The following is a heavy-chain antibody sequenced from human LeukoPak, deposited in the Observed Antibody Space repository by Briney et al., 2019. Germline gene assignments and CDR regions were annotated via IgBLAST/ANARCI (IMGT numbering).Heavy chain of an antibody. D-gene: IGHD6-19*01. V-gene: IGHV3-21*01. CDR3: ARLETVAAKPIEH. Sequence: PGGSLRLSCAATGFTFSDYSMNWVRQAPGKGLDWVSSISSTSTYILYADSVKDRFTISRDNARNSLYLQMNSLRAEDTAVYYCARLETVAAKPIEHWGPGTLVTVSS. CDR1: GFTFSDYS. CDR2: ISSTSTYI. J-gene: IGHJ1*01.